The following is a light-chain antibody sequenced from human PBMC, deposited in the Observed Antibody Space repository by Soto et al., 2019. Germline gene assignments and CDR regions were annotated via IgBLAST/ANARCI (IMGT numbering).Light chain of an antibody. J-gene: IGLJ1*01. CDR1: SSDVGGYNY. CDR2: DVD. CDR3: CSYAGDYMFV. Sequence: QSVLTQPRSVSGSPGQSVTISCTGTSSDVGGYNYVSWYQHHPGKAPKLMIYDVDKRPSGVPGRFSGSKSDNTASLTISGLQAEDEGDYYCCSYAGDYMFVFGTGTKVTVL. V-gene: IGLV2-11*01.